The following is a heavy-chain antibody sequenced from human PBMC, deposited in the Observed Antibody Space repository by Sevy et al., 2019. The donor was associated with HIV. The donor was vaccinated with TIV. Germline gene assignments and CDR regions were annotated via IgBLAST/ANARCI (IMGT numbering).Heavy chain of an antibody. J-gene: IGHJ4*02. D-gene: IGHD2-21*01. V-gene: IGHV3-30*02. CDR3: VKEGGGEGGDH. Sequence: GGSLRLSCAASGFSFSSYGMHWVRQAPGKGLEWMSYIQYDGSNKDYADSVKGRFTTSRDNSKNKMYLQMNSLRVEDTAVFYCVKEGGGEGGDHWGQGTLVTVSS. CDR2: IQYDGSNK. CDR1: GFSFSSYG.